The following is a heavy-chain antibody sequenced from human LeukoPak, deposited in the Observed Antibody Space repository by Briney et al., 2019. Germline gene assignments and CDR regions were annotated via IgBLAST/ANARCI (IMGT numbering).Heavy chain of an antibody. D-gene: IGHD3-3*01. Sequence: ASVRVSCKASGYTFTGYYMHWVRQAPGQGLEWMGWINPNSGGTNYAQKFQGRVTMTRDTSISTAYMELSRLRSDDTAVYYCARSPGFLEWLPTTNWFDPWGQGTLVTVSS. J-gene: IGHJ5*02. CDR1: GYTFTGYY. CDR3: ARSPGFLEWLPTTNWFDP. CDR2: INPNSGGT. V-gene: IGHV1-2*02.